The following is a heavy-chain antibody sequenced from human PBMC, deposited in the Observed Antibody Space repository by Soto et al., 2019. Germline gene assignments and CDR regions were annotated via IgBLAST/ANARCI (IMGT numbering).Heavy chain of an antibody. D-gene: IGHD4-17*01. CDR3: ARAGGTTVTGLWHFDS. Sequence: QVQLEESGGGVVQPGRSLRLSCEASGFTFNTYSMHWVRQPPGKGLEWLAAIWYDGTQKYYADSVKGRFIISRDNSKKTLYLEMNSLRAEDTAVYYWARAGGTTVTGLWHFDSWGQGTLVTVSS. V-gene: IGHV3-33*01. J-gene: IGHJ4*02. CDR1: GFTFNTYS. CDR2: IWYDGTQK.